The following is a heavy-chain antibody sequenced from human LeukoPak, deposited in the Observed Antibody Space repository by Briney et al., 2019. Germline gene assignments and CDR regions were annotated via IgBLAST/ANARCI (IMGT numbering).Heavy chain of an antibody. J-gene: IGHJ4*02. CDR2: IRGSGTGT. CDR1: GFTLSSYS. V-gene: IGHV3-23*01. D-gene: IGHD6-19*01. Sequence: GGSLRLSCAASGFTLSSYSMSWVRQAPGKGLEWVSSIRGSGTGTHYADSVKGRFTISRDNSKNTLYLQMNSLVEDTAVYCCARVNSGYGTGWYGGDGYWGQGTLVTVSS. CDR3: ARVNSGYGTGWYGGDGY.